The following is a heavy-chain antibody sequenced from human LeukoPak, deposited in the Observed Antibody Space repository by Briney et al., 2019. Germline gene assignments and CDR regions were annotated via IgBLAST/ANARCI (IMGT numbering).Heavy chain of an antibody. CDR3: ARDRWGYSYGGD. D-gene: IGHD5-18*01. CDR1: GFTFSSYG. V-gene: IGHV3-7*01. Sequence: LGGTLRLSCTASGFTFSSYGMNWVRQAPGKGLEWVANIKEDGSEKYYVDSVKGRFTISRDNAKNSLYLQMNSLGAEDTAVYYCARDRWGYSYGGDWGQGTLVTVSS. CDR2: IKEDGSEK. J-gene: IGHJ4*02.